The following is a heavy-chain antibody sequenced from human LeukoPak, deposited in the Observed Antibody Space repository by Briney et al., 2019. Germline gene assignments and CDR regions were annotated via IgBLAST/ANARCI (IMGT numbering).Heavy chain of an antibody. CDR1: GGTFSSYT. V-gene: IGHV1-69*02. D-gene: IGHD2-2*02. Sequence: SVKVSCKASGGTFSSYTIGWVRQAPGQGLEWMGRIIPILGIANYAQKFQGRVTITADKSTSTAYMELSSLRSEDTAVYYCARVQLPYQELDYWGQGTLVTVSS. CDR2: IIPILGIA. J-gene: IGHJ4*02. CDR3: ARVQLPYQELDY.